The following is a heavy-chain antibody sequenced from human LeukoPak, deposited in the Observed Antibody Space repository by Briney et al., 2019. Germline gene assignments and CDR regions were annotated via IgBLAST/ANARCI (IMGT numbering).Heavy chain of an antibody. Sequence: GGSLRLSCAASGLTFSDYAMNWVRQAPGKGLEGVSSISSSSNYVYNAASVQGRFTISRDNTKNSLYLQMNSLRAEDTAVYYCTRDFDWFRNQFDYWGQGTLVTVSS. CDR1: GLTFSDYA. V-gene: IGHV3-21*01. CDR2: ISSSSNYV. J-gene: IGHJ4*02. D-gene: IGHD3-9*01. CDR3: TRDFDWFRNQFDY.